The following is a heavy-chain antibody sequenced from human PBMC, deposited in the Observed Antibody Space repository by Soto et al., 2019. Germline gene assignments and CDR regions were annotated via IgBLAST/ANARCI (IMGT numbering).Heavy chain of an antibody. Sequence: GGSLRLSCAASGFTFSSYSMSWVRQAPGKGLEWVSAIRRTGGSTYYADSVKGRFTISRDNSKNTLYLQMNSLRAEDTAVYYCAKDQWLNYNGSDSFDYWGQGTLVTVSS. V-gene: IGHV3-23*01. D-gene: IGHD3-10*01. CDR3: AKDQWLNYNGSDSFDY. J-gene: IGHJ4*02. CDR2: IRRTGGST. CDR1: GFTFSSYS.